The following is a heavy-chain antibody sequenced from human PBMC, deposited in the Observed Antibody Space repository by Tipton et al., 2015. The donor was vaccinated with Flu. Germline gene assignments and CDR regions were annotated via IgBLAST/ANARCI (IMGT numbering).Heavy chain of an antibody. CDR1: GDSIGSDYY. V-gene: IGHV4-38-2*01. J-gene: IGHJ5*02. CDR3: ATLPGYCSTTSCPGFGP. CDR2: IHRSGNT. Sequence: TLSLTCSVSGDSIGSDYYWAWIRQPPGKGLEWLGNIHRSGNTHYNSSLKSRVTISVDKSKNQFSLRLSSVTAADTAVYYCATLPGYCSTTSCPGFGPWGQGALVTVSS. D-gene: IGHD2-2*01.